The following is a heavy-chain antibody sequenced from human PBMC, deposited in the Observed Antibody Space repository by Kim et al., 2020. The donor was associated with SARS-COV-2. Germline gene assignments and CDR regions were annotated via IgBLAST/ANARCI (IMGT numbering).Heavy chain of an antibody. V-gene: IGHV3-23*01. D-gene: IGHD3-10*01. CDR3: AKDGGRWLKTSFDP. CDR1: GFTFSTYA. J-gene: IGHJ5*02. Sequence: GGSLRLSCAASGFTFSTYAMSWVRQAPGKGLEWVSGISGSGSSTYYADSVKGRFTISRDNSRNTLYLQMNTLRAEDTAAYYCAKDGGRWLKTSFDPWGQGTLVIVSS. CDR2: ISGSGSST.